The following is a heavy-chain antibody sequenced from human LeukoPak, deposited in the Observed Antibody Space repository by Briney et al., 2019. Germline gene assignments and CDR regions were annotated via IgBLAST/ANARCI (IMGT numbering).Heavy chain of an antibody. V-gene: IGHV3-48*04. CDR1: GFTFSSYS. CDR2: ISSSSSTI. D-gene: IGHD1-26*01. CDR3: ARERANSGSLLWAFDI. J-gene: IGHJ3*02. Sequence: PGGSLRLSCAASGFTFSSYSINWVRQAPGKGLEWVSYISSSSSTIYYADSVKGRFTISRDNAKNSLYLQMNSLRAEDTAVYYCARERANSGSLLWAFDIWGQGTMVTVSS.